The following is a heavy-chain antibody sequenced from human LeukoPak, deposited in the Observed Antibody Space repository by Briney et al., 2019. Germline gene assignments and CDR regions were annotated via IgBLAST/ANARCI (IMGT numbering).Heavy chain of an antibody. J-gene: IGHJ6*04. D-gene: IGHD3-10*02. CDR1: GFTFSSYA. Sequence: GGSLRLSCAASGFTFSSYALHWVRQAPGKGLEWVAITSFDGSNKYYGDSVKGRFTISRDNAKNSLYLQMNSLRAEDTAVYYCAELGITMIGGVWGKGTTATISS. CDR2: TSFDGSNK. CDR3: AELGITMIGGV. V-gene: IGHV3-30*04.